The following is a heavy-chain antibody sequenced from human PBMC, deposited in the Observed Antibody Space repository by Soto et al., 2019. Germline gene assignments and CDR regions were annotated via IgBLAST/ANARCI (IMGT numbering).Heavy chain of an antibody. CDR3: AKCSAVGCYSPFEH. D-gene: IGHD2-15*01. V-gene: IGHV3-23*01. Sequence: QPGGSLRLSCAAPGFTFSNYGMSWVRQAPGKGLEWVSAITGTDGTTYYADSVKGRITISRDNSKNTLYLLMNSLRAEDTAIYYCAKCSAVGCYSPFEHWGQGTQVTVSS. J-gene: IGHJ5*02. CDR2: ITGTDGTT. CDR1: GFTFSNYG.